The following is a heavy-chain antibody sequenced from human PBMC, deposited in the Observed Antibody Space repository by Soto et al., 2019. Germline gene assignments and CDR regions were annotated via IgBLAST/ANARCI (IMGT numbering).Heavy chain of an antibody. CDR2: IYYSGST. D-gene: IGHD3-10*01. Sequence: PSETLSLTCTVSGGSISSYYWSWIRQPPGKGLEWIGYIYYSGSTNYNPSLKSRVTISVDTSKNQFSLKLSSVTAADTAVYYCARGGITMVRGVIINWFDPWGQGTLVTVSS. CDR1: GGSISSYY. V-gene: IGHV4-59*01. CDR3: ARGGITMVRGVIINWFDP. J-gene: IGHJ5*02.